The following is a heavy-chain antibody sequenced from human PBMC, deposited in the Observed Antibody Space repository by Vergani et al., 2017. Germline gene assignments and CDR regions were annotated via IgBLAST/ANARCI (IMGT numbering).Heavy chain of an antibody. D-gene: IGHD2-21*02. CDR3: ARRASTSCGGDCYYNWFDP. CDR2: IDPSDSYT. J-gene: IGHJ5*02. Sequence: EVQLVESGGGLVQPGESLRISCKGSGYSFTSYWISWVRQMPGKGLEWMGRIDPSDSYTNYSPSFQGHVTISADKSISTAYLQWSSLKASDTAMYYCARRASTSCGGDCYYNWFDPWGQGTLVTVSS. V-gene: IGHV5-10-1*01. CDR1: GYSFTSYW.